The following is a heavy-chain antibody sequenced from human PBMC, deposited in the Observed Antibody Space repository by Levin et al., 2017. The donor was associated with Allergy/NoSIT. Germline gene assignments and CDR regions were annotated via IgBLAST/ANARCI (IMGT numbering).Heavy chain of an antibody. CDR3: AKSVRVAAKYYFDY. CDR2: TYYRPKWYN. D-gene: IGHD2-15*01. Sequence: SQTLSLTCAISGDSVSSTSAAWNWIRQSPSRGLEWLGRTYYRPKWYNDYAVSVKSRITINPDTSKNQFSLQLNSVTPEDTAVYYCAKSVRVAAKYYFDYWGQGTLVTVSS. CDR1: GDSVSSTSAA. V-gene: IGHV6-1*01. J-gene: IGHJ4*02.